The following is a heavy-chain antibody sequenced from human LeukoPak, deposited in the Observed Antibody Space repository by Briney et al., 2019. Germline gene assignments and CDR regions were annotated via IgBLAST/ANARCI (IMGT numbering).Heavy chain of an antibody. CDR1: GFTFSSYA. CDR2: ISSSGSNI. V-gene: IGHV3-48*04. Sequence: PGGSLRLSCAASGFTFSSYAMSWVRQAPGNGLEWVSKISSSGSNIYYADSVKGRFTISRDNAKNSLHLQMNSLRAEDTAVYYCATRRAEGGTNGHDNWFDPWGQGSLVTVSS. D-gene: IGHD2-8*01. J-gene: IGHJ5*02. CDR3: ATRRAEGGTNGHDNWFDP.